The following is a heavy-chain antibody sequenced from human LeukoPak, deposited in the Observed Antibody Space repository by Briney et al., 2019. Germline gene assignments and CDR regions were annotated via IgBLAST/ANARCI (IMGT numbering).Heavy chain of an antibody. CDR3: ARDLTVGATGGDY. CDR1: GFTFSSYS. J-gene: IGHJ4*02. CDR2: ISSSSSYI. Sequence: GGSLRLSCAASGFTFSSYSMNWVRQAPGKGLEWVSSISSSSSYIYYADSVKGRFTISRDSAKNSLYLQMNSLRAEDTAVYYCARDLTVGATGGDYWGQGTLVTVSS. V-gene: IGHV3-21*01. D-gene: IGHD1-14*01.